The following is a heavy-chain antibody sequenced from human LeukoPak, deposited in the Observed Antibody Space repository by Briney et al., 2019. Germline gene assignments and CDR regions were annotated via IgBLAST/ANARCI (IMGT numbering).Heavy chain of an antibody. D-gene: IGHD6-13*01. J-gene: IGHJ3*02. CDR3: ARDQPSHSSSWYMATSDAFDI. V-gene: IGHV1-69*04. Sequence: ASVKVSCKASGGTFSSYAISWVRQAPGQGLEWMGRIIPILGIANYAQKFQGRVTITADKSTSTAYMELRSLRSDDTAVYYCARDQPSHSSSWYMATSDAFDIWGQGTMVTVSS. CDR2: IIPILGIA. CDR1: GGTFSSYA.